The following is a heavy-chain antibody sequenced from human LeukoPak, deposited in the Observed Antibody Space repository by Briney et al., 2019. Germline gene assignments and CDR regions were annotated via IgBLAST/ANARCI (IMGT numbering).Heavy chain of an antibody. J-gene: IGHJ4*02. Sequence: PGRSLRLSCAASGFTFDDYAMHWVRQAPGKGLEWVSGISWNSGSIGYADSVKGRFTISRDNAKNSLYLQMNSLRAEDTAVYYCANLLGPIDFDYWGQGTLVTVSS. CDR2: ISWNSGSI. CDR3: ANLLGPIDFDY. V-gene: IGHV3-9*01. CDR1: GFTFDDYA. D-gene: IGHD5-24*01.